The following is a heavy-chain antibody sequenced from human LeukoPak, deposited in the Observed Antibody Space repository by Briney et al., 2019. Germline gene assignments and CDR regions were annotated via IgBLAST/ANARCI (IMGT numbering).Heavy chain of an antibody. V-gene: IGHV4-59*12. CDR1: GGSISSYY. D-gene: IGHD6-13*01. CDR2: IYYSGST. J-gene: IGHJ6*02. CDR3: AREERYSSSWYEIYYYYYGMDV. Sequence: SETLSLTCTVSGGSISSYYWSWIRQPPGRGLEWIGYIYYSGSTNYNPSLKSRVTMSVDTSKNQFSLKLSSVTAADTAVYYCAREERYSSSWYEIYYYYYGMDVWGQGTTVTVSS.